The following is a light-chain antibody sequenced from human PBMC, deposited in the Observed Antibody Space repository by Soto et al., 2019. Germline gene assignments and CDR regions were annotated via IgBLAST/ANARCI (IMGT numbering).Light chain of an antibody. J-gene: IGKJ1*01. Sequence: DIQMTQSPSSLSASVGDRVTITCRASESVVNYLNWYQQKPGKAPKLLIYATSSLQSGVPSRFSGSGTGTDFTLTISSLQPEDFASYYCQQSYSTPRTFGQGTKVEIK. CDR1: ESVVNY. CDR2: ATS. CDR3: QQSYSTPRT. V-gene: IGKV1-39*01.